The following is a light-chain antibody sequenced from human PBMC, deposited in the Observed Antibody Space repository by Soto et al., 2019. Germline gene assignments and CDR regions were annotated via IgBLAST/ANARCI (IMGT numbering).Light chain of an antibody. J-gene: IGKJ5*01. CDR1: QSISTY. V-gene: IGKV1-39*01. Sequence: DIQMTQSPSSLSASVGDRVTITCRASQSISTYLTWYQQKPGKAPSLLIFRASSLQSGVPSRFSGSGSGTDFILTISSLQPEDFATYYCQQSYSTPITFGQGTRLEIK. CDR3: QQSYSTPIT. CDR2: RAS.